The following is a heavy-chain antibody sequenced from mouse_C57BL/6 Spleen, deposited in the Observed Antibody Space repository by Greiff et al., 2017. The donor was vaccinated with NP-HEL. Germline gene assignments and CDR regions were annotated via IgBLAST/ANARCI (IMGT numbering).Heavy chain of an antibody. CDR1: VSPFPAST. CDR2: FSPGSGSL. J-gene: IGHJ2*01. D-gene: IGHD4-1*01. CDR3: ARHGNWDGDY. V-gene: IGHV1-62-2*01. Sequence: QVQLQQSGAALVQPGASVPLSCPASVSPFPASTLPFFPPLSFHFLSFLFFFSPGSGSLKYNEKFKDKATLTADKSSSTVYMELSRLTSEDSAVYFCARHGNWDGDYWGQGTTLTVSS.